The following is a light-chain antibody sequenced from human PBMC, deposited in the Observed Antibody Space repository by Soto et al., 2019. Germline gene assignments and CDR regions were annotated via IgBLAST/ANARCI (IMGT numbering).Light chain of an antibody. CDR3: QQYYSYPYT. CDR1: QGISSY. Sequence: AIRMTQSPSSFSASTGDRVTITCRASQGISSYLAWYQQKPGKAPKLLIYAASTMQSGVPSRFSGSGSGTHFTLTISCLQSEDFATYYCQQYYSYPYTFGQGTKLEIK. CDR2: AAS. J-gene: IGKJ2*01. V-gene: IGKV1-8*01.